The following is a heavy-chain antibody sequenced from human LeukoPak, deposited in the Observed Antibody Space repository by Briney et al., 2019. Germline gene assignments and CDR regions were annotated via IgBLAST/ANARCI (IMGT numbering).Heavy chain of an antibody. Sequence: PGGSLRLSCAASGLNFRKSWMTWVRQAPGRGLEWVANIKDDGSEKYYVDSVKGRFTISRDNAKNSLYLQMNSLSAEDTAVYFRTNWGDTWGLDFWGQGILVSVSS. CDR3: TNWGDTWGLDF. V-gene: IGHV3-7*01. D-gene: IGHD7-27*01. J-gene: IGHJ4*02. CDR2: IKDDGSEK. CDR1: GLNFRKSW.